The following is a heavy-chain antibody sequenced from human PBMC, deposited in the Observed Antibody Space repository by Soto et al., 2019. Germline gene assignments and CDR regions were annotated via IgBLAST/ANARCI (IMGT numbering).Heavy chain of an antibody. J-gene: IGHJ4*02. Sequence: ELQLLESGGGLIQPGGSLRLSCATSGFTFTSHTMSWVRQAPGKGLEWVAGIAGSGSATYYADPVKGRFIISRDNAKNTLSLQMSCLRAEDTAVYYCVKSLGYCSGGSCGYWGQGTLVTVSS. CDR3: VKSLGYCSGGSCGY. CDR2: IAGSGSAT. V-gene: IGHV3-23*01. CDR1: GFTFTSHT. D-gene: IGHD2-15*01.